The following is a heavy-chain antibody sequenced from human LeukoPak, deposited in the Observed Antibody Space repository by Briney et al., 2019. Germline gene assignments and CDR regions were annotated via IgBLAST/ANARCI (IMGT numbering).Heavy chain of an antibody. CDR2: ISSSSSYI. D-gene: IGHD4-23*01. J-gene: IGHJ4*02. CDR1: GFTFSSYS. V-gene: IGHV3-21*01. CDR3: ARALIDGNTPFDY. Sequence: KPGGSLRLSCAASGFTFSSYSMNWVRQAPGKGLELVSSISSSSSYIYYADSVKGRFTISRDNAKNSLYLQMNSLRAEDTAVYYCARALIDGNTPFDYWGQGTLVTVSS.